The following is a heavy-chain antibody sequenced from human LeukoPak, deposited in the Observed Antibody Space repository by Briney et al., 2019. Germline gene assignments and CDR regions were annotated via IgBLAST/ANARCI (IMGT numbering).Heavy chain of an antibody. V-gene: IGHV1-18*01. CDR2: ISAYNGNT. CDR3: AREGKRQYSSSPRFDY. J-gene: IGHJ4*02. CDR1: GYTFTSYG. Sequence: ASVKVSCKASGYTFTSYGISWVRQAPGQGLEWMGWISAYNGNTNYAQKLQGRVTMTTDTSTSTACMELRSLRSDDTAVYYCAREGKRQYSSSPRFDYWGQGTLVTVSS. D-gene: IGHD6-6*01.